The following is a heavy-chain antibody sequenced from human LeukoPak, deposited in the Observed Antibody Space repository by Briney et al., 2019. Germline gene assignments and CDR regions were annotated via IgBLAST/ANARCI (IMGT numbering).Heavy chain of an antibody. Sequence: GGSLRLSCAVSGFTISNNGMHWVRQAPGKGLEWVGVVTYGEGDKYYADSVKGRFTISRDNSKNTLYLQMNSLRVEDTALYYCAREESSGDYRTADYWGQDTLVTVSS. D-gene: IGHD6-19*01. V-gene: IGHV3-30*03. CDR3: AREESSGDYRTADY. J-gene: IGHJ4*02. CDR1: GFTISNNG. CDR2: VTYGEGDK.